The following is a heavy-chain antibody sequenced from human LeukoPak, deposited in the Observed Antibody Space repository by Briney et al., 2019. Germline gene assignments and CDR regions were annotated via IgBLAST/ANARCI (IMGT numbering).Heavy chain of an antibody. D-gene: IGHD6-19*01. J-gene: IGHJ4*02. CDR2: IYPGGSDT. V-gene: IGHV5-51*01. CDR3: AGHSSGWKDLDS. CDR1: GYSFTSSW. Sequence: GASLKISCKGSGYSFTSSWIGCVRQMRGEGLEWMGIIYPGGSDTRYSPSFQGQVTISADKSISTAYLQGGSLKASDTAMYYCAGHSSGWKDLDSWGQGTLVTVSS.